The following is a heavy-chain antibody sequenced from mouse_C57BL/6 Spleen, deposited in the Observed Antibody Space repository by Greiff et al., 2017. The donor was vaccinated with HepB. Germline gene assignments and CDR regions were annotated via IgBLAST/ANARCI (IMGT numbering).Heavy chain of an antibody. J-gene: IGHJ2*01. CDR2: IYPGDGDT. V-gene: IGHV1-82*01. CDR3: ARWGSGNY. Sequence: VQLQQSGPELVKPGASVKISCKASGYAFSSSWMNWVKQRPGKGLEWIGRIYPGDGDTNYNGKFKGKATLTADKSSSTAYMQLSSLTSEYSAVYFCARWGSGNYWGQGTTLTVAS. CDR1: GYAFSSSW. D-gene: IGHD3-1*01.